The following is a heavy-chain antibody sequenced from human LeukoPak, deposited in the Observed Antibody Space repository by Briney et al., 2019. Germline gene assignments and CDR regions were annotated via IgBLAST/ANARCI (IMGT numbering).Heavy chain of an antibody. CDR3: AKDDYGDPGIFDY. V-gene: IGHV3-30*18. D-gene: IGHD4-17*01. CDR1: GFTFSSYG. Sequence: GGSLRLSCAASGFTFSSYGMHWVRQAPGKGLEWVAVISYDGSNKYYADSVKGRFTISRDNSENTLYLQMNSLRAEDTAVYYCAKDDYGDPGIFDYWGQGTLVTVSS. J-gene: IGHJ4*02. CDR2: ISYDGSNK.